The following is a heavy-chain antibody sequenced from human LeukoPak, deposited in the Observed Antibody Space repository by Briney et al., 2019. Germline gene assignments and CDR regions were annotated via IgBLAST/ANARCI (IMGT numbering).Heavy chain of an antibody. D-gene: IGHD4-11*01. CDR3: ARARKTKQTNSNYDY. CDR1: GFTFSSYW. CDR2: IKQDGSEK. V-gene: IGHV3-7*01. Sequence: GGSLRLSCAASGFTFSSYWMSWVRQAPGKGLEWVANIKQDGSEKYYVDSVKGRFTIPRDNAKNSLYLQMNSLRAEDTAVYYCARARKTKQTNSNYDYWGQGTLVTVSS. J-gene: IGHJ4*02.